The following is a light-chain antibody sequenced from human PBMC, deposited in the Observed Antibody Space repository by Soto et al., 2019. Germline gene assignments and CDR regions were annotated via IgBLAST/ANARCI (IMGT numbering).Light chain of an antibody. Sequence: DIQMTQSPSTLSASVGDRVTITCRASQSISSWLAWYQRKPGKAPNLLIYKASSLESGVPSRFSGSGSGTEFTLTISSVQPDDFATYYCQQYDTYPLTFGGGTKVEFK. CDR2: KAS. J-gene: IGKJ4*01. V-gene: IGKV1-5*03. CDR3: QQYDTYPLT. CDR1: QSISSW.